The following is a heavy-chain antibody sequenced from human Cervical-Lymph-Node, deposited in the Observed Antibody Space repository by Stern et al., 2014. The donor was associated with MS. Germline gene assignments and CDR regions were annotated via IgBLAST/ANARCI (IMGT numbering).Heavy chain of an antibody. V-gene: IGHV3-23*04. J-gene: IGHJ4*02. D-gene: IGHD3-22*01. Sequence: EVHLVESGGGLVQPGGSLRLSCAASGFTFSSYAMTWVRQAPGKGLEWVSAISSSGGSTYYADSVKGRFTISRDNSKNTLYLQMNSLRAEDTAVYYCAEGAYYYDSSGYYFDYWGQGTLVTVSS. CDR1: GFTFSSYA. CDR2: ISSSGGST. CDR3: AEGAYYYDSSGYYFDY.